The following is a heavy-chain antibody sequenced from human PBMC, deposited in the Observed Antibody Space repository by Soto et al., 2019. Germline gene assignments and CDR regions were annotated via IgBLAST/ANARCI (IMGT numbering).Heavy chain of an antibody. Sequence: ELQLVESGGDLVQPGGYLRLSCAASGVTFSDYWKNWVRQTPGKGLEWLATIKQDGSEQYYLDSVEGRFTISRDNARKSLFLQMNSLRVEDTALYYCVTHSRMVQGYFEFWGQGTLVTVSS. CDR3: VTHSRMVQGYFEF. J-gene: IGHJ4*02. CDR1: GVTFSDYW. D-gene: IGHD3-10*01. V-gene: IGHV3-7*01. CDR2: IKQDGSEQ.